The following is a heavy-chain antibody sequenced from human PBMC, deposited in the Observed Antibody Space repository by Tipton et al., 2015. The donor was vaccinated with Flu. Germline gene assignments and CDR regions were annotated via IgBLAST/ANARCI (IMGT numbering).Heavy chain of an antibody. V-gene: IGHV1-2*06. CDR3: AREGAAAGGVGGWWFDP. CDR2: INPNSGGT. D-gene: IGHD6-13*01. J-gene: IGHJ5*02. Sequence: QLVQSGPEVKKPGASVKVSCKASGYTFTSYGISWVRQTPGQGLEWMGRINPNSGGTNYAQKFQGRVTMTRDTSISTAYMELSRLRSDDTAVYYCAREGAAAGGVGGWWFDPWGQGTLVTVSS. CDR1: GYTFTSYG.